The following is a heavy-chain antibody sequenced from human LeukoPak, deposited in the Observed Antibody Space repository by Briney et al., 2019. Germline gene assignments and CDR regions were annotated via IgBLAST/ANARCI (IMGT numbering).Heavy chain of an antibody. CDR2: IKQDGSEK. CDR3: ARDRLAAAGTWDWFDP. Sequence: GGSLRLSCAASGFTFSSYWMSWVRQAPGKGLEWVANIKQDGSEKYYVDSVKGRFTISRDNAKNSLYLQMNSLRAEDTAVYYCARDRLAAAGTWDWFDPWGQGTLVTVSS. J-gene: IGHJ5*02. V-gene: IGHV3-7*01. CDR1: GFTFSSYW. D-gene: IGHD6-13*01.